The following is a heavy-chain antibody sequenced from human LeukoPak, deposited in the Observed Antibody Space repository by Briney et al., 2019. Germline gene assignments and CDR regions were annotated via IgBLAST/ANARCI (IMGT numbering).Heavy chain of an antibody. CDR2: IHYSGST. J-gene: IGHJ4*02. V-gene: IGHV4-59*08. Sequence: SETLSLTCAVSGGSISSFHWSWIRQPPGKGLEWVGYIHYSGSTSYNPSLKSRVTMSVDTSKNQFSLKLSSVTAADTAVYYCARVHDFWSGYSTDYWGQGTLVTVSS. CDR3: ARVHDFWSGYSTDY. CDR1: GGSISSFH. D-gene: IGHD3-3*01.